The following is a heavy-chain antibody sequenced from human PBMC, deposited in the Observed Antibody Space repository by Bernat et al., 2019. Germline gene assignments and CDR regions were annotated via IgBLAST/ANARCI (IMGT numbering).Heavy chain of an antibody. J-gene: IGHJ5*02. CDR1: GFTFSSYA. D-gene: IGHD4-11*01. V-gene: IGHV3-23*04. Sequence: EVQLVESGGGLVQPGGSLRLSCAASGFTFSSYAMSWVRQAPGKGLEWVSGISGSGGSTDYADSVKGRFTISRDNSKNMLYLQMNSLRAEDTAVYYCAKEGHYRNYETRSLNWFDPWGQGTLVTVSS. CDR2: ISGSGGST. CDR3: AKEGHYRNYETRSLNWFDP.